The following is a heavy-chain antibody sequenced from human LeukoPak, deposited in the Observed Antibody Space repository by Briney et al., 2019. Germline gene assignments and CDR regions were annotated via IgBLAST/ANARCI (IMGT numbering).Heavy chain of an antibody. Sequence: GGSLRLSCAASGFTFSSYAMHWVRQAPGKGLEWVAVISYDGSNKYYADSVKGRFTISRDNSKNTLYLQMNSLRAEDTAVYYCARGIYDILTGTDLDYWGQGTLVTVSS. CDR1: GFTFSSYA. D-gene: IGHD3-9*01. V-gene: IGHV3-30*04. J-gene: IGHJ4*02. CDR3: ARGIYDILTGTDLDY. CDR2: ISYDGSNK.